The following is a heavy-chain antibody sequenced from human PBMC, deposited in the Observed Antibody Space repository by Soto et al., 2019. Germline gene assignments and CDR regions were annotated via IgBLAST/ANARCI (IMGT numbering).Heavy chain of an antibody. J-gene: IGHJ4*02. CDR1: GFTFSSYD. CDR3: VRRVSGDYDY. Sequence: EVQLAESGGGMVQPGGSLRLSCVASGFTFSSYDMHWVRQAPGKGLEYVSSISSNGGTTYYGNSVKGRFTISRDNSKNTLYPQMGSLCAEDMAVYYCVRRVSGDYDYWGQGAVVTVSS. V-gene: IGHV3-64*01. D-gene: IGHD3-10*01. CDR2: ISSNGGTT.